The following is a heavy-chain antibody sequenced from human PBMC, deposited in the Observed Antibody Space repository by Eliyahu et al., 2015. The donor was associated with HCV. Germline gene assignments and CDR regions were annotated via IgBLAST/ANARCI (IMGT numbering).Heavy chain of an antibody. D-gene: IGHD6-13*01. V-gene: IGHV4-61*01. CDR2: YYYTGST. J-gene: IGHJ4*02. CDR3: ATLRAGYFDY. Sequence: QVQLQESGPGLVKPSETLFLTCTVSGDPVTSSSYYWSWIRQPPGKGLEWIGYYYYTGSTNYNPSLNSRVSISVDTSKNQFSLKLNSVTAADTAVYYCATLRAGYFDYWGRGTLVTVSS. CDR1: GDPVTSSSYY.